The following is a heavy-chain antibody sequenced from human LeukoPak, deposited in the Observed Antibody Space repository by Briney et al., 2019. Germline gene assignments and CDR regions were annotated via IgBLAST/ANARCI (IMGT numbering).Heavy chain of an antibody. J-gene: IGHJ4*02. D-gene: IGHD3-3*01. CDR2: IYYSGST. V-gene: IGHV4-59*12. CDR3: ARHGSSWSGYYNYFDY. Sequence: SETLSLTCTVSGGSISSYYWSWIRQPPGKGLEWIGYIYYSGSTNYNPSLKSRVTISVDTSKNQFSLKLSSVTAADTAVYYCARHGSSWSGYYNYFDYWGQGTLVTVSS. CDR1: GGSISSYY.